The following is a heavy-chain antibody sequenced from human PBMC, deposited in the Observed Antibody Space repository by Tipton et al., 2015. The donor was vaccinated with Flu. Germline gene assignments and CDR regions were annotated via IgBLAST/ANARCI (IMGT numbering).Heavy chain of an antibody. CDR1: GGSLTKNS. CDR3: ARGGGGSHFDF. Sequence: QSGAEVKKPGSAVKVSCKASGGSLTKNSISWVRQAPGQGLEWMGGLTFVFGSTKYAEKLQGRVTITADRSTNTAYMELTGLTSEDTAVYYCARGGGGSHFDFWGQGTLVTV. J-gene: IGHJ4*02. CDR2: LTFVFGST. D-gene: IGHD1-26*01. V-gene: IGHV1-69*06.